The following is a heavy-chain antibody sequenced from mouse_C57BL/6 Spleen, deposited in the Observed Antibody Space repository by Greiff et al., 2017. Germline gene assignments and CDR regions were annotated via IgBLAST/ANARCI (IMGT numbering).Heavy chain of an antibody. Sequence: VKLVESGPGLVQPSQSLSITCTVSGFSLTSYGVHWVRQPPGKGLEWLGVIWSGESTDYNAAFISRLSISKDNSKSQVFFKMNSLQADDTAIYYCAKNDYDSSLSYWGQGTLVTVSA. D-gene: IGHD2-4*01. V-gene: IGHV2-4*01. J-gene: IGHJ3*01. CDR1: GFSLTSYG. CDR3: AKNDYDSSLSY. CDR2: IWSGEST.